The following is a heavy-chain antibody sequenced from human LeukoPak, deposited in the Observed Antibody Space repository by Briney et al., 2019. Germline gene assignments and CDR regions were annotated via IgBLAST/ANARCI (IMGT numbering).Heavy chain of an antibody. J-gene: IGHJ6*03. CDR1: GFTSSSYW. D-gene: IGHD3-10*01. V-gene: IGHV3-7*01. CDR2: IKQDGSEK. CDR3: ARDYSSGAFGEVIYYYYYMDV. Sequence: GGSLRLSCAASGFTSSSYWMSWVRQAPGKGLEWVANIKQDGSEKYYVDSVKGRFTISRDNAKNSLYLQMNSLRAEDTAVYYCARDYSSGAFGEVIYYYYYMDVWGKGTTVTVSS.